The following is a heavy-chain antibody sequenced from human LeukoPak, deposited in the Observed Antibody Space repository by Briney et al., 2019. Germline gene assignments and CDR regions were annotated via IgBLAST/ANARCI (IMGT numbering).Heavy chain of an antibody. J-gene: IGHJ4*02. Sequence: GGSLRLSCAASGFTFSRYAMSWVRQPPGKGLEWVSTISGSGGTTYYAASVKGRFTISRDNSKNTLYLQMNSLRAEDTAVYYCAKDSRGYQDYFDYWGQGTLVTVSS. V-gene: IGHV3-23*01. CDR3: AKDSRGYQDYFDY. D-gene: IGHD3-22*01. CDR1: GFTFSRYA. CDR2: ISGSGGTT.